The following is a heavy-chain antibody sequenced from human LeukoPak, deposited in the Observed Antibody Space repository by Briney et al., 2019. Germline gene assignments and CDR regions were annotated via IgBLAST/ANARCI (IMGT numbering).Heavy chain of an antibody. J-gene: IGHJ4*02. D-gene: IGHD1-26*01. V-gene: IGHV1-46*01. CDR2: INPSAGTT. CDR1: QNTFTNHY. Sequence: ASVKVSCKASQNTFTNHYMHWIRQAPGEGLKWTGMINPSAGTTSYAQKFQGRVTMTRDTSTRTVYMELSSLRSEDTALYYCASAQIGSYFDYWGQGTLVTVSS. CDR3: ASAQIGSYFDY.